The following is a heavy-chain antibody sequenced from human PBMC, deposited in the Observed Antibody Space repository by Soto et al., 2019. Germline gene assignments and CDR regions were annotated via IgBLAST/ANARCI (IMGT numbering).Heavy chain of an antibody. CDR3: ASRNLGYCGGASCAYGMDV. CDR1: GYSFTTYW. Sequence: GESLKISCKGSGYSFTTYWIGWVRQMPGKGLEWMGIIYPGDSDTRYSPSFQGQVTISVDKSISTAYLQWSSLKASDTAMYYCASRNLGYCGGASCAYGMDVWGQGTTVTVSS. D-gene: IGHD2-15*01. V-gene: IGHV5-51*01. CDR2: IYPGDSDT. J-gene: IGHJ6*02.